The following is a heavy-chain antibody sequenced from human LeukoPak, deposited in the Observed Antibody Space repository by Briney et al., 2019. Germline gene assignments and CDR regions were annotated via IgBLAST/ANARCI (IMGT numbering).Heavy chain of an antibody. J-gene: IGHJ4*02. D-gene: IGHD4-23*01. Sequence: GGSLRLSCAASGFTFNSYSMNWVRQAPGKGLEWVSYISSSSRTIYYADSVKGRFTISRDNAKNSLYLQMNSLRAEDTAVYYCARRAGGYSHPYDYWGQGILVTVSS. CDR1: GFTFNSYS. CDR3: ARRAGGYSHPYDY. V-gene: IGHV3-48*01. CDR2: ISSSSRTI.